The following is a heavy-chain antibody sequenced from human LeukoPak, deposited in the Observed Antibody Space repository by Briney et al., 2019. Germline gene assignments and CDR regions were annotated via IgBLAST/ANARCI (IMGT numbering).Heavy chain of an antibody. J-gene: IGHJ6*03. CDR2: INHSGST. D-gene: IGHD6-6*01. CDR3: ARVRGAARDYYYYYMDV. Sequence: KPSETLSLTCAVYGGSFSGYYWSWIRQPPGKGLEWIGEINHSGSTNYNPSLKSRVTILVDTSKNQLSLKLSSVTAADTAVYYCARVRGAARDYYYYYMDVWGKGTTVTVSS. V-gene: IGHV4-34*01. CDR1: GGSFSGYY.